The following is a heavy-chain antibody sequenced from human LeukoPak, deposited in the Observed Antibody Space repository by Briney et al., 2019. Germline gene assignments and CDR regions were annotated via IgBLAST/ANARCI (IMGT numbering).Heavy chain of an antibody. CDR1: GFTFSDYY. CDR3: ASTGAYYYDSSGYYFVY. V-gene: IGHV3-11*01. D-gene: IGHD3-22*01. Sequence: GSLRLSCAASGFTFSDYYMSWIRQAPGKGLEWVSYISSSGSTIYYADSVKGRFTISRGNAKNSLYLQMNSLRAEDTAVYYCASTGAYYYDSSGYYFVYWGQGTLVTVSS. J-gene: IGHJ4*02. CDR2: ISSSGSTI.